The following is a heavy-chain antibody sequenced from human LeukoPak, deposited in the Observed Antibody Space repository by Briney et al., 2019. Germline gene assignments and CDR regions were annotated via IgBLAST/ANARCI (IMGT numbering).Heavy chain of an antibody. D-gene: IGHD5-18*01. Sequence: PSETLSLTCTVSGGSISTYHWTWIRQPPGKGLERIGYIFYTGSTNYNPSLKSRVTISVDKSKNQFSLKLSSVTAADTAVYYCARGSTAMADYWGQGTLVTVSS. CDR1: GGSISTYH. V-gene: IGHV4-59*01. CDR2: IFYTGST. J-gene: IGHJ4*02. CDR3: ARGSTAMADY.